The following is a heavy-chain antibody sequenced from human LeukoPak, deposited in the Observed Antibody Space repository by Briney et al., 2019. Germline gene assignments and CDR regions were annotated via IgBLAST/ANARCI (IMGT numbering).Heavy chain of an antibody. Sequence: GGSLRLSCAASGFTFSSYWMNWARQAPGKGLEWVASINHNGNVNYYVDSVKGRFTISSDNAKNSLYLQMSNLRAEDTAVYFCARGGGLDVWGQGATVTVSS. CDR3: ARGGGLDV. CDR2: INHNGNVN. V-gene: IGHV3-7*03. D-gene: IGHD3-16*01. J-gene: IGHJ6*02. CDR1: GFTFSSYW.